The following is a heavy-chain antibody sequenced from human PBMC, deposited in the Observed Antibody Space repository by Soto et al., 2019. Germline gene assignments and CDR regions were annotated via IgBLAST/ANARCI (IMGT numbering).Heavy chain of an antibody. CDR2: INSGSDFI. J-gene: IGHJ1*01. D-gene: IGHD2-15*01. CDR3: EREWDPCSGGFCYPGMYD. Sequence: EVQLVESGGGLVKPGGSLRLSCAASGFTFSTYNMNWVRQAPGKGLEWVSSINSGSDFISYAGSVKGRFTISRDNAKNSLFLQLHCLRAEHTAVYYCEREWDPCSGGFCYPGMYDWGKGTLVTVSS. V-gene: IGHV3-21*01. CDR1: GFTFSTYN.